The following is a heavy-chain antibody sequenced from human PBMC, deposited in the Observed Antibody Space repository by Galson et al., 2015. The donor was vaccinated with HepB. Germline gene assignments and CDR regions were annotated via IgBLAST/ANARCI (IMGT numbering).Heavy chain of an antibody. Sequence: SLRLSCAASGFTFRTYCMSWVRQAPGKGLEWVANIKEDGSEKNYVDSVKGRFTISRDNAKNSLYLRMNTLRAEDTAVYYCAREGGDFWSGYLSHYYYYGMDAWGQGTTVTVSS. V-gene: IGHV3-7*03. CDR3: AREGGDFWSGYLSHYYYYGMDA. J-gene: IGHJ6*02. CDR1: GFTFRTYC. D-gene: IGHD3-3*01. CDR2: IKEDGSEK.